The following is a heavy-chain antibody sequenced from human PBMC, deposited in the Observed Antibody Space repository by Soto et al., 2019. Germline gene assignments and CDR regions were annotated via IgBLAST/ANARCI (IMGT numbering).Heavy chain of an antibody. CDR3: TREAYSSGWYYFEY. V-gene: IGHV1-46*03. CDR1: GYTVTSYY. CDR2: INPSGGST. Sequence: ASVKLPSKASGYTVTSYYIHWVRQSPGQGLEWMGIINPSGGSTTYAQKFQGRVTMPSNTSKSIAYLHLNSLKTEDTPVYYCTREAYSSGWYYFEYWGQRTLVT. J-gene: IGHJ4*02. D-gene: IGHD6-19*01.